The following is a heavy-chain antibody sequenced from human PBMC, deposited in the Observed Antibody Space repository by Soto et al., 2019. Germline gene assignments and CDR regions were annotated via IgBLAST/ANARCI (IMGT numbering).Heavy chain of an antibody. J-gene: IGHJ4*02. V-gene: IGHV4-34*01. Sequence: SETLSLTCAVYGGSFSGYYWSWIRQPPGKGLEWIGEINHSGSTNYNPSLKSRVTISVDTSKNQFSLKLSSVTAADTAVYYCARGWGIAAAFDYWGQGTLVTVSS. CDR3: ARGWGIAAAFDY. D-gene: IGHD6-13*01. CDR1: GGSFSGYY. CDR2: INHSGST.